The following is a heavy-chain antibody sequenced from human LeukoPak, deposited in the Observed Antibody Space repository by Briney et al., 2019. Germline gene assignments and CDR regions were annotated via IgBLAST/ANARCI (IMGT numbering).Heavy chain of an antibody. D-gene: IGHD3-10*01. V-gene: IGHV4-34*01. CDR3: ARAGGSGSYYNYRMWDYYYYMDV. Sequence: SETLSLTCAVYGGSFSGYYWSWIRQPPGKGLEWIGEINHSGSTNYNPSLKSRVTISVDTSKNQFSLKLSSVTAADTAMYYCARAGGSGSYYNYRMWDYYYYMDVWGKGTTVTISS. CDR2: INHSGST. J-gene: IGHJ6*03. CDR1: GGSFSGYY.